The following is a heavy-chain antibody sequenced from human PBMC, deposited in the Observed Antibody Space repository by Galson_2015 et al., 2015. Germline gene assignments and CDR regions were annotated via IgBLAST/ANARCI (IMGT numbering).Heavy chain of an antibody. CDR1: GFPVSSNY. V-gene: IGHV3-66*02. D-gene: IGHD5-18*01. CDR2: IYSGGST. CDR3: ARVRIQLWSTLDY. Sequence: SLRLSCAASGFPVSSNYMSWVRQAPGKGLEWVSVIYSGGSTYYADSVKGRFTISRDNSKNTLYLQMNSLRAEDTAVYYCARVRIQLWSTLDYWGQGTLVTVSS. J-gene: IGHJ4*02.